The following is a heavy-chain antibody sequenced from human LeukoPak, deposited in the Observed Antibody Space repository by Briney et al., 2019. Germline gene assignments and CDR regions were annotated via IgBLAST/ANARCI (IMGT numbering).Heavy chain of an antibody. CDR2: VDPEDGET. D-gene: IGHD1-26*01. V-gene: IGHV1-69-2*01. CDR1: GYTFTDYY. CDR3: ATEGPPHSGSYYYYYYMDV. J-gene: IGHJ6*03. Sequence: GASVKVSCKASGYTFTDYYMHWVQQAPEKGLEWMGRVDPEDGETIYAEKFQGRVTITADTSTDTAYMELSSLRSEDTAVYYCATEGPPHSGSYYYYYYMDVWGKGTTVTVSS.